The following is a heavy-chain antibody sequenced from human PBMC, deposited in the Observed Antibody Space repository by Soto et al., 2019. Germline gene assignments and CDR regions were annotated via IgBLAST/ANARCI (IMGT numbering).Heavy chain of an antibody. J-gene: IGHJ5*02. Sequence: SETRSLTCAVFGYSISRGYYWGWIRQPPGKGRGWIGTISHSGSTDYNPSLNRRCTISAYTSKNQFSLRLSSLTAADTAMYYFASLFGDSAWTGGNWLDPWGEGTLVTVSS. CDR3: ASLFGDSAWTGGNWLDP. D-gene: IGHD6-19*01. V-gene: IGHV4-38-2*01. CDR2: ISHSGST. CDR1: GYSISRGYY.